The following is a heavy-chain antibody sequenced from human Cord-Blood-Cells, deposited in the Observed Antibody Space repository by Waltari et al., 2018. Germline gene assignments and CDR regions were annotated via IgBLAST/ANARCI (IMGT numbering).Heavy chain of an antibody. CDR1: GGSISSSNW. D-gene: IGHD6-19*01. V-gene: IGHV4-4*02. Sequence: QVQLQESGPGLAKPSGTLSLTCAVSGGSISSSNWWSWVRQPPGKGLEWFGEIVHRGGTSYNPSLKSRVTISVDKSKTQFSRELSSFTAADTAVYYCARVIAVAGFDYWGQGTLVTVSS. CDR2: IVHRGGT. J-gene: IGHJ4*02. CDR3: ARVIAVAGFDY.